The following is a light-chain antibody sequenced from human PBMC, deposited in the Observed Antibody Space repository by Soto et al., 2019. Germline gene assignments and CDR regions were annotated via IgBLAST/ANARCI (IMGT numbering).Light chain of an antibody. V-gene: IGLV2-14*03. CDR1: SSDVGGYNY. CDR2: DVS. J-gene: IGLJ2*01. CDR3: SSYTSSSTVV. Sequence: QSALTQPASVSGSPGQSITISCTGTSSDVGGYNYVSWYQQHPGKAPKLMIYDVSNRHSGVSNRFSGSKSGNTAYLTISGLLAEDEADYYCSSYTSSSTVVFGGGTKLTVL.